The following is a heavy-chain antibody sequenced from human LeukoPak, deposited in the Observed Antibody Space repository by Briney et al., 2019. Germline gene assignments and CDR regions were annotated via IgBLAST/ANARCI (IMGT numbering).Heavy chain of an antibody. CDR2: ISWNSGSI. CDR1: GFTFNDYA. V-gene: IGHV3-9*03. J-gene: IGHJ4*02. Sequence: GGSLRLSCAASGFTFNDYAMHWVRQAPGKGLEWVSGISWNSGSIGYADSVKGRFTISRDNAKNSLYLQMNSLRAEDMALYYCAKGIGPMGLYYFDYWGQGTLVTVSS. CDR3: AKGIGPMGLYYFDY.